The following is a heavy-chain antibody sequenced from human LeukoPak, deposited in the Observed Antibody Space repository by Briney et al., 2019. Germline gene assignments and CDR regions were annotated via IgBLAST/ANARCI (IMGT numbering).Heavy chain of an antibody. V-gene: IGHV3-7*01. Sequence: PGGSLRLSCAASGFTFSNAWMSWVRQAPGKGLEWVANIKQDGSEKYYVDSVKGRFTISRDNAKNSLYLQMNSLRAEDTAVYYCATWERWLPHLLWGQGTLVTVSS. D-gene: IGHD5-24*01. CDR3: ATWERWLPHLL. CDR2: IKQDGSEK. CDR1: GFTFSNAW. J-gene: IGHJ4*02.